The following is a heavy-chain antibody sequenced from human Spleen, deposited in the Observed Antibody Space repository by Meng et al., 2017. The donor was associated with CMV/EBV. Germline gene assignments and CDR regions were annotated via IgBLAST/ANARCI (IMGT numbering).Heavy chain of an antibody. CDR3: ARTQSYYGSGTYNWFDP. CDR1: YLFTSYD. V-gene: IGHV1-8*01. D-gene: IGHD3-10*01. Sequence: YLFTSYDIDWVRQGTGQGLEWMGWMNPNSGQTGYAKKFQGRVSFTRNTSMRTAYMELSSLRSEDTAVYFCARTQSYYGSGTYNWFDPWGQGTLVTVSS. CDR2: MNPNSGQT. J-gene: IGHJ5*02.